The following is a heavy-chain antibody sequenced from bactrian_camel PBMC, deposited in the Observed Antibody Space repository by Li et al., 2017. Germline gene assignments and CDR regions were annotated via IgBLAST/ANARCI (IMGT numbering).Heavy chain of an antibody. V-gene: IGHV3S35*01. CDR2: ISSGGSNL. J-gene: IGHJ4*01. CDR1: GFTFVSAA. D-gene: IGHD6*01. CDR3: ATIPFRPCDSRKVVIPF. Sequence: DVQLVESGGGLVQPGGSLKLSCAASGFTFVSAAMSWVRQAPGKGLEWVSVISSGGSNLKYGDSVKGRLTISRDNAKKTMYLQMDNLKTDDTAVYFCATIPFRPCDSRKVVIPFGGQGTQVTVS.